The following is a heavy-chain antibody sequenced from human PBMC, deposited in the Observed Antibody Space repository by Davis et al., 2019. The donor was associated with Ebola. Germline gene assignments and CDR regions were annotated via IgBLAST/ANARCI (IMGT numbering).Heavy chain of an antibody. Sequence: SETLSLTCAVSGGSISSGGYSWSWIRQPPGKGLEWIGCICHGGSTHYDPSLKSRVTMSVDTSKNQFSLTLTSMTVADSAVYYCARDDLSGLIDSWGQGTLVTVSS. D-gene: IGHD1-26*01. J-gene: IGHJ4*02. CDR3: ARDDLSGLIDS. CDR2: ICHGGST. CDR1: GGSISSGGYS. V-gene: IGHV4-30-2*05.